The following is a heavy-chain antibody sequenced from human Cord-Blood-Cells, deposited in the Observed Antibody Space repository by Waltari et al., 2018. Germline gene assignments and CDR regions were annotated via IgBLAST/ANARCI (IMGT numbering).Heavy chain of an antibody. J-gene: IGHJ4*02. Sequence: QVQLQQWGAGLLKPSETLSLTCAVYGGSFSGYYWSWIRQPPGKGLEWIGEINHSGSTNYNPSLKSRVTISVDTSKNQFSLKLSSVTAADTAVYYCARDQEVLFDYWGQGTLVTVSS. CDR2: INHSGST. V-gene: IGHV4-34*01. CDR1: GGSFSGYY. CDR3: ARDQEVLFDY.